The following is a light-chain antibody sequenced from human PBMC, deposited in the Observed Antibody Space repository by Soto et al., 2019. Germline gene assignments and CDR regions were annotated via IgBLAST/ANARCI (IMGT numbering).Light chain of an antibody. CDR3: QRSGGSPPVT. Sequence: EVVLTQSPGTLSLSPGERATLSCRASQSFSSSNLAWYQHKPGQPPKLIVYSASRRATGIPDRFSGSGSGTDFTLTISRLEPEDFALYYCQRSGGSPPVTFGGGNKVDIK. V-gene: IGKV3-20*01. J-gene: IGKJ4*01. CDR2: SAS. CDR1: QSFSSSN.